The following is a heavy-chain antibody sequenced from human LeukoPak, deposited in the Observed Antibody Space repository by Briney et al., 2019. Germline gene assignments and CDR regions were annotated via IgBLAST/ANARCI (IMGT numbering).Heavy chain of an antibody. D-gene: IGHD6-19*01. CDR1: GFTFSSYA. Sequence: GGSLRLSCAASGFTFSSYAMSWVRRAPGKGLGWVSAISGSGGSTYYADSVKGRFTISRDNSKNTLYLQMNSLRAEDTAVYYCAKGPLQWLVRWGQGTLVTVSS. CDR3: AKGPLQWLVR. J-gene: IGHJ4*02. CDR2: ISGSGGST. V-gene: IGHV3-23*01.